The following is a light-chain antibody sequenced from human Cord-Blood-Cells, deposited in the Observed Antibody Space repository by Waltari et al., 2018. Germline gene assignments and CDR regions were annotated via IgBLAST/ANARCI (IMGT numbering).Light chain of an antibody. CDR3: SSYTSSSTVV. J-gene: IGLJ2*01. CDR1: SSDVGGYNY. Sequence: QSALTQPASVSGSPGQSITISCTGTSSDVGGYNYVSWYQQHPGKAPKLMIYDVSKRPSGVSNRFSGSKSGTTASLPISGLQAEDEADYYGSSYTSSSTVVFGGGTKLTVL. V-gene: IGLV2-14*01. CDR2: DVS.